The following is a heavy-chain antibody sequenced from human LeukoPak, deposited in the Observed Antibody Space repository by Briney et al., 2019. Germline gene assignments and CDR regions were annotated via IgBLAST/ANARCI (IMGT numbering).Heavy chain of an antibody. V-gene: IGHV3-48*04. D-gene: IGHD6-13*01. J-gene: IGHJ3*02. CDR3: AGYSSSSWRSGAFDI. Sequence: GGSLRLSCAASGFTFSSYSMNWVRQAPGKGLEWVSYISSSGSTIYYADSVKGRFTISRDNAKNSLYLQMNSLRAEDTAVYYCAGYSSSSWRSGAFDIWGQGTMVTVSS. CDR1: GFTFSSYS. CDR2: ISSSGSTI.